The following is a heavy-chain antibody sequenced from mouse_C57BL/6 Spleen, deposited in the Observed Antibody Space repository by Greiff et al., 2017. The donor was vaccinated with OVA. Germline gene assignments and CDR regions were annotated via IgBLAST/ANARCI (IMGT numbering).Heavy chain of an antibody. D-gene: IGHD1-1*01. V-gene: IGHV1-54*01. Sequence: QVQLQQSGAELVRPGTSVKVSCKASGYAFTNYLIEWVKQRPGQGLEWIGVINPGSGGTNYNEKFKGKATLTADKSSSTAYMQLSSLTCEDSAVYFCARSGILRSLDYWGQGTTLTVSS. CDR3: ARSGILRSLDY. J-gene: IGHJ2*01. CDR2: INPGSGGT. CDR1: GYAFTNYL.